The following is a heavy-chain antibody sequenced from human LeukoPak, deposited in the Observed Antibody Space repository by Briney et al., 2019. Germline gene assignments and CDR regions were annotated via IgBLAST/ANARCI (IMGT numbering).Heavy chain of an antibody. V-gene: IGHV3-30-3*01. CDR2: ILYDGNNK. Sequence: GSLSLSCAASGFTFSSYTLHWVRPAPGKGLEWVAVILYDGNNKNYADSVKGRFTISRDNSKNTLYLQMNSLRAEDSAVYYCATSIPAAGYYFDYWGQGTLVIVSS. D-gene: IGHD2-2*01. J-gene: IGHJ4*02. CDR1: GFTFSSYT. CDR3: ATSIPAAGYYFDY.